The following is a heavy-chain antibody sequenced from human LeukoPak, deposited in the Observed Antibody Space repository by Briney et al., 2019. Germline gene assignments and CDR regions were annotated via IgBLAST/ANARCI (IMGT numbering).Heavy chain of an antibody. CDR2: ISRSGSTI. CDR3: AKGVRGVIAYYFDY. Sequence: PGGSLRLAWAAAGFTLSNYYMSWVSQAPGKGREWVLYISRSGSTIYYAECVKGRFPISRDNAKNSLYLQMNSLRAEDTAVYYCAKGVRGVIAYYFDYWGQGTLVTVSS. D-gene: IGHD3-10*01. V-gene: IGHV3-11*04. J-gene: IGHJ4*02. CDR1: GFTLSNYY.